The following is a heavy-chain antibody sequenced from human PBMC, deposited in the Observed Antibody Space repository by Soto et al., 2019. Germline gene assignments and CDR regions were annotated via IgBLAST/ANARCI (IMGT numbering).Heavy chain of an antibody. J-gene: IGHJ4*02. CDR2: INPNSGGT. Sequence: ASVKVSCKASGYTFSGFYMHWVRQAPGQGLEWMGWINPNSGGTKSAEKFQGRVTMTRDTSISTAYMELSRLTSDDTAVYYCAGAAVTGTAGLDFWGQGTQVTVSS. CDR1: GYTFSGFY. V-gene: IGHV1-2*02. D-gene: IGHD6-19*01. CDR3: AGAAVTGTAGLDF.